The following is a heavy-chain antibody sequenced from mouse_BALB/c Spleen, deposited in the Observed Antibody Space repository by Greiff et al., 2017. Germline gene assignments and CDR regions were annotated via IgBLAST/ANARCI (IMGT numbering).Heavy chain of an antibody. CDR1: GYSFTDYY. Sequence: VQLQQSGPELVKTGASVKISCKASGYSFTDYYMHWVKQSPEKSFEWIGEINPSTGGTSYNQKFKGKATLTVDKSSSTAYMQLKSLTSEDSAVYYCARDDYDGYAMDYWGQGTSVTVSS. CDR3: ARDDYDGYAMDY. J-gene: IGHJ4*01. CDR2: INPSTGGT. D-gene: IGHD2-4*01. V-gene: IGHV1-42*01.